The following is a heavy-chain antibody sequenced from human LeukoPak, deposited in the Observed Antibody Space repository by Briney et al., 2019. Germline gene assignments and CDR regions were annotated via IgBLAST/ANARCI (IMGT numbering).Heavy chain of an antibody. D-gene: IGHD4-17*01. CDR3: ARLVTEYGDYATYYYYYMDV. Sequence: SDTLSLTCMVSGGSISSRSFYWGWNRQPPGKGLEWIGNNYYSGSTYYNPSLKSRVTISVGTSKNQFSLTLSSVTAADTAVYYCARLVTEYGDYATYYYYYMDVWGKGTTVTISS. V-gene: IGHV4-39*01. CDR1: GGSISSRSFY. CDR2: NYYSGST. J-gene: IGHJ6*03.